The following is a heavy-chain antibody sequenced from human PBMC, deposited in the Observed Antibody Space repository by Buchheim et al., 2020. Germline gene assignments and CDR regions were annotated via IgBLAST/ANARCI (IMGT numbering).Heavy chain of an antibody. CDR2: VYSTGST. J-gene: IGHJ5*02. CDR1: SASIRGYY. V-gene: IGHV4-59*08. Sequence: QVQLQESGPGLVKSSETLSLTCTVSSASIRGYYWNWIRRPPGKGLEWIGYVYSTGSTNYNPSFKSRVSISLDTPKNQFSLTLESVSAADAAVYYCARLSGLKALDHWGPGTL. CDR3: ARLSGLKALDH.